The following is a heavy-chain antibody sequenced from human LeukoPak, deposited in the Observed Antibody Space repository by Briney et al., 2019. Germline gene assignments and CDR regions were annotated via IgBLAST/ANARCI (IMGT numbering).Heavy chain of an antibody. J-gene: IGHJ6*02. Sequence: SVKVSCKASGGSFINYAISWVRQAPGQGLEWMGGIVPILSTTNYARKFQGRVTMTAGESTSTAYMELSSLRSDDTAVYYCARGPPPYTEGDLFYYYGLDVWGQGTTVTVSS. D-gene: IGHD3-16*01. CDR3: ARGPPPYTEGDLFYYYGLDV. CDR2: IVPILSTT. CDR1: GGSFINYA. V-gene: IGHV1-69*13.